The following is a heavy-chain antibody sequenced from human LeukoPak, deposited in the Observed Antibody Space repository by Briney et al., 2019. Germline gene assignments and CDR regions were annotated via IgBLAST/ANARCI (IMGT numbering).Heavy chain of an antibody. J-gene: IGHJ6*03. V-gene: IGHV4-61*02. D-gene: IGHD1-1*01. CDR2: IYTSGST. Sequence: SETLSLTCTVSGGSISSGSYYWSWIRQPAGKGLEWFGRIYTSGSTNYNPSLKSRVTISVDTSKNQFSLKLSSVTAADTAVYYCARDRLVSGTYYYYYMDVWGKGTTVTVSS. CDR3: ARDRLVSGTYYYYYMDV. CDR1: GGSISSGSYY.